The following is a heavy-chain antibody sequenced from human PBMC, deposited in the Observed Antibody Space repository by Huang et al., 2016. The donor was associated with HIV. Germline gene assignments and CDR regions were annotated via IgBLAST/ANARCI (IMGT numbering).Heavy chain of an antibody. D-gene: IGHD5-12*01. CDR2: ISYDGSHN. J-gene: IGHJ6*03. Sequence: QVQLVESGGGVVQPGRSLRLSCAASRFTFSNYAMHWVRQAPGKGPEWVAVISYDGSHNSYAGSVKGRFTIASDNSKNTLYLQMNSLRSEDTAVHYCARDLWLRDLYYYYYMDVWGKGTTVTVSS. CDR1: RFTFSNYA. V-gene: IGHV3-30-3*01. CDR3: ARDLWLRDLYYYYYMDV.